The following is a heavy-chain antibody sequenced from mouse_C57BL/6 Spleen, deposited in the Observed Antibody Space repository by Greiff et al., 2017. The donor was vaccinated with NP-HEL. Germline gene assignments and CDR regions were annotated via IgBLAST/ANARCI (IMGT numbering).Heavy chain of an antibody. CDR3: ARRRSDYWYFDV. Sequence: QVQLKQSGPELVKPGASVKISCKASGYAFSSSWLNWVKQRPGTGLEWIGRIDPGDGDTNYNGKYKGKATLTADKSSSTAYMQLSSLTSEDSAVYFCARRRSDYWYFDVWGTGTTVTVSS. CDR2: IDPGDGDT. CDR1: GYAFSSSW. J-gene: IGHJ1*03. V-gene: IGHV1-82*01.